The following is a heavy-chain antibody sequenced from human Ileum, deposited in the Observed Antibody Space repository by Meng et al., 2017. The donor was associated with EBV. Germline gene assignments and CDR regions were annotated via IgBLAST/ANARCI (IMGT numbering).Heavy chain of an antibody. CDR1: GFIVRNYL. J-gene: IGHJ4*02. CDR3: ARDLFWNQADY. CDR2: IHADGSVT. V-gene: IGHV3-74*01. Sequence: VALVDAGGGLVWPGGALTLPLGNFGFIVRNYLIHWVRQAPGKGLVWVSRIHADGSVTNYADSVKGRFTISRDNAKNTLYLQMNSLRAEDTAVYYCARDLFWNQADYWGQGTLVTVSS. D-gene: IGHD1-14*01.